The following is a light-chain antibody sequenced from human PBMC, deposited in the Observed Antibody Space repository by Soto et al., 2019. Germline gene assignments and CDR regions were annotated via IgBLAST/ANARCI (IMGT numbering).Light chain of an antibody. J-gene: IGKJ1*01. CDR3: QQHNNYWT. CDR1: QNINSD. CDR2: RAS. Sequence: DGQMTQSPSTLSASVGDRVTITCRASQNINSDLAWYQQKPGKAPQLLIYRASSLESGVPSRFSGSGSGTEFTLTITSLQPDDFATYYCQQHNNYWTFGHGTRVDIK. V-gene: IGKV1-5*03.